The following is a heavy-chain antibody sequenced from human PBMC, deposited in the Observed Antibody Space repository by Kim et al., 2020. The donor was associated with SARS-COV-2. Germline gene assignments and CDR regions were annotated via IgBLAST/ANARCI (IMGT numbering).Heavy chain of an antibody. J-gene: IGHJ4*02. D-gene: IGHD6-19*01. V-gene: IGHV1-24*01. CDR3: ATTGRSASGWLYFDY. Sequence: QKFQGRVTMTEDTSTDTAYMELSSLRSEDTAVYYCATTGRSASGWLYFDYWGQGTLVTVSS.